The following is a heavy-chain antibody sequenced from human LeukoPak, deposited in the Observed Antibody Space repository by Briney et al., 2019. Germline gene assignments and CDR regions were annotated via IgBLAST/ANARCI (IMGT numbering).Heavy chain of an antibody. CDR3: TRGTRPLGDYYHYMDV. V-gene: IGHV1-69*05. D-gene: IGHD3-3*01. CDR1: GGTFINYA. J-gene: IGHJ6*03. CDR2: IIPMFDSP. Sequence: ASVKVSCKASGGTFINYAVTWVRQAPGRGLEWMGRIIPMFDSPRYAQMFQGRLSITTDESTTTAYMELSSLRSEDTAVYYCTRGTRPLGDYYHYMDVWGEGTTVTVSS.